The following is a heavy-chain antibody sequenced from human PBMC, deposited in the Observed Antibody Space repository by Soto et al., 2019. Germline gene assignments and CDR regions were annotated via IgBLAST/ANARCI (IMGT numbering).Heavy chain of an antibody. CDR3: ARTKCSGGSCYSWSLDY. D-gene: IGHD2-15*01. V-gene: IGHV4-31*03. Sequence: SETLSLTCTVSGGSITTGGYYWSWIRQLPGKGLEWIGHRYYSESTYYNPSLKSRVSISLDTSKNQFSLKLSFVTAADTAMYYCARTKCSGGSCYSWSLDYWGQGTSLTVSS. CDR2: RYYSEST. J-gene: IGHJ4*02. CDR1: GGSITTGGYY.